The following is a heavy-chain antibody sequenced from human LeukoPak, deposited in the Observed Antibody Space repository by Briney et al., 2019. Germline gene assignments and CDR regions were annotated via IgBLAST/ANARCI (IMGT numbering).Heavy chain of an antibody. CDR1: GFTFSSYG. CDR2: IWYDGSNK. J-gene: IGHJ3*02. Sequence: QSGGSLRLSCAASGFTFSSYGMHWVRQAPGKGLEWVAVIWYDGSNKYYTDSVKGRFTISRDNSKNTLYLQMNSLRAEDTAVYYCAKDLASSSWYGNDAFDIWGQGTMVTVSS. CDR3: AKDLASSSWYGNDAFDI. D-gene: IGHD6-13*01. V-gene: IGHV3-30*02.